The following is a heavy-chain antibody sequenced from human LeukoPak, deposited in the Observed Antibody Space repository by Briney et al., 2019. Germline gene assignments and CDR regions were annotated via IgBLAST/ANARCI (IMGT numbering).Heavy chain of an antibody. D-gene: IGHD3-22*01. CDR2: INPHSGGT. CDR1: GYTFTGYY. V-gene: IGHV1-2*02. CDR3: ARGVGYYYDSSGYYYYYYYYMDV. Sequence: ASVKVSCKASGYTFTGYYMHWVRQAPGQGLEWMGWINPHSGGTNYAQKLQGRVTMTRDTSISTAYMELSSLRSDDTAVYYCARGVGYYYDSSGYYYYYYYYMDVWGKGTTVTISS. J-gene: IGHJ6*03.